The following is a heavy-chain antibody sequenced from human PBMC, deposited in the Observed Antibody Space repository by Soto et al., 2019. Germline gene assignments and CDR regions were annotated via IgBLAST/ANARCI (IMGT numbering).Heavy chain of an antibody. J-gene: IGHJ4*02. CDR2: IYYSGTT. Sequence: HLQLQESGPGLVKPSETLSLTCTVSGGSISSSTYYWGWIRQPPGKGLEWIGSIYYSGTTYYNPALQHRAATAEDTSKNQFSLKLSSLTAADPAVYYCARHFGWVMAFDYWGQGTLVSVSS. D-gene: IGHD6-19*01. CDR1: GGSISSSTYY. V-gene: IGHV4-39*01. CDR3: ARHFGWVMAFDY.